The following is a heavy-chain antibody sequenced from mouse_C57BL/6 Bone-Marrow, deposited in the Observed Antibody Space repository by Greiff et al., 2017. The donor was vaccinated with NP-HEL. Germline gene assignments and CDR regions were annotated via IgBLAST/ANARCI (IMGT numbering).Heavy chain of an antibody. V-gene: IGHV5-12*01. Sequence: EVQLVESGGGLVQPGGSLKLSCAASGFTFSDYYMYWVRQTPEKRLKWVAYISNGGGSTYYPDTVKGRFTISRDNAKNTLYLQMSRLKSEDTAMYYCARAYGNYLFAYWGQGTRVTVSA. CDR1: GFTFSDYY. CDR2: ISNGGGST. CDR3: ARAYGNYLFAY. J-gene: IGHJ3*01. D-gene: IGHD2-10*02.